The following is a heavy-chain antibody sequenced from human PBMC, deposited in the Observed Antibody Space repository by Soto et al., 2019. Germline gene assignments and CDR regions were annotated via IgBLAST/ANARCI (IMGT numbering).Heavy chain of an antibody. CDR2: IIPIFGTA. CDR1: GGTFSSYA. J-gene: IGHJ5*02. Sequence: ASVKVSCKASGGTFSSYAISWVRQAPGQGLEWMGGIIPIFGTANYAQKFQGRVTITADESTSTAYMELSSLRSEDTAVYYCARSDYVWGSYRPYNWFDPWGQGTLVTVSS. CDR3: ARSDYVWGSYRPYNWFDP. D-gene: IGHD3-16*02. V-gene: IGHV1-69*13.